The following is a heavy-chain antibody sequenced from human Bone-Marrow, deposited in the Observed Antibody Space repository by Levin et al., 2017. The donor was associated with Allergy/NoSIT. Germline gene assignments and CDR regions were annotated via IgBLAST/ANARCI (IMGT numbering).Heavy chain of an antibody. Sequence: GASVKVSCKASGYIFTDYYMHWVRQAPGQGLEWMGWINPNTGGTSYSQNFQGRVTMTRDTSISTAYMDLSSLRSDDPAVYYCARGIASGGKTYYYYYMDVWGRGTTVAVSS. D-gene: IGHD6-13*01. J-gene: IGHJ6*03. CDR1: GYIFTDYY. V-gene: IGHV1-2*02. CDR3: ARGIASGGKTYYYYYMDV. CDR2: INPNTGGT.